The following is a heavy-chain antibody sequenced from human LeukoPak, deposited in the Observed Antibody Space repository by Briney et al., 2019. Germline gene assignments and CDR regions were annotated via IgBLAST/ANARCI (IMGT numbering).Heavy chain of an antibody. Sequence: SETLSLTCSVSGGSLSSNGYYWGWIRQPPGKGLEWIGSIYYTGSTFDNPSLKSRVTISMDKSRNQLSLKLNSVTAADTAVYYCASNQWPSWYFDLWGRGTLVTVSA. D-gene: IGHD6-19*01. CDR3: ASNQWPSWYFDL. J-gene: IGHJ2*01. CDR1: GGSLSSNGYY. CDR2: IYYTGST. V-gene: IGHV4-39*07.